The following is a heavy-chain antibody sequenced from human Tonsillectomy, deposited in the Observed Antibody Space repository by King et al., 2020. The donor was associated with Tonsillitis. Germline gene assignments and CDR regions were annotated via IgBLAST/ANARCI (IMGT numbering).Heavy chain of an antibody. J-gene: IGHJ4*02. CDR1: GFSLSTSGVG. CDR2: IYCNDVK. Sequence: ITLKESVPTLVKPTQTLTLTFTFSGFSLSTSGVGVCWIRHPPGKALEWLSLIYCNDVKCYSLSLKSRLTITKDTSKNQVVLTITNMDPVDTATYYCAHQGDILTGYDYWGQGTLVTVAS. D-gene: IGHD3-9*01. CDR3: AHQGDILTGYDY. V-gene: IGHV2-5*01.